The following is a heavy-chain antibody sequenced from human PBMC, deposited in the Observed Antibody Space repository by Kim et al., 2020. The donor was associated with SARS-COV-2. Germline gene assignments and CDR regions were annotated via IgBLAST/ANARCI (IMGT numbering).Heavy chain of an antibody. D-gene: IGHD6-19*01. Sequence: YANTVKGRFTSSRDKAKNSLYLKMNSLRAEDTAVYYCARAEWLASYYFDYWGQGTLVTVSS. V-gene: IGHV3-11*01. J-gene: IGHJ4*02. CDR3: ARAEWLASYYFDY.